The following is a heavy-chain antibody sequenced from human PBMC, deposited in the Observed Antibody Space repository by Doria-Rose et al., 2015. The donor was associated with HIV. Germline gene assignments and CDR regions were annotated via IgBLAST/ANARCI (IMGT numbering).Heavy chain of an antibody. V-gene: IGHV2-26*01. CDR3: ARIKSSRWYHKYYFDF. CDR2: IFSDDER. CDR1: GVSLSSPGMG. Sequence: QVQLVQSGPVLVKPTETLTLTCTVSGVSLSSPGMGVSWIRQSPGKALEWLAYIFSDDERYYKTSLKSRLTISRGTSKSQVVLTMTDMDPVDTATYYCARIKSSRWYHKYYFDFWGQGTLVIVSA. J-gene: IGHJ4*02. D-gene: IGHD6-13*01.